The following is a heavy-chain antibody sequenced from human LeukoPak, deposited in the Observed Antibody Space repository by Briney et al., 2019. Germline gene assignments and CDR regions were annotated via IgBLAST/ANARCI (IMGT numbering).Heavy chain of an antibody. CDR1: GFTFSSYW. CDR2: IKQDGSEK. J-gene: IGHJ6*02. Sequence: GGSLRLSCAASGFTFSSYWMSWVRQAPGKGLEWVANIKQDGSEKYYVDSVKGRFTISRDNAKNSLYLQMNSLRAEDTAVYYCAKSTTAYYYYGMDVWGPGTTVTVSS. V-gene: IGHV3-7*05. D-gene: IGHD5/OR15-5a*01. CDR3: AKSTTAYYYYGMDV.